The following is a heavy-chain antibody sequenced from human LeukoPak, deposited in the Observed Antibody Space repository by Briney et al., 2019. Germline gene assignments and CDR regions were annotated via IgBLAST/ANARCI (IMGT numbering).Heavy chain of an antibody. CDR1: GFSFSSYA. V-gene: IGHV3-30*04. D-gene: IGHD3-22*01. J-gene: IGHJ4*02. Sequence: PGGSLRLSCAGSGFSFSSYAMHWVRQAPGKGLEWVAVISYDGSNKYYADSVKGRFTISRDNSKNTLYLQMNSLRAEDTAVYYCARDTMIVVVTLPFDYWGQGTLVTVSS. CDR3: ARDTMIVVVTLPFDY. CDR2: ISYDGSNK.